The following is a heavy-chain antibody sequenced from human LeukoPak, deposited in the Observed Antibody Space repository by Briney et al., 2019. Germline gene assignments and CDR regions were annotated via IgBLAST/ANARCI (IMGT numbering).Heavy chain of an antibody. D-gene: IGHD3-3*01. CDR2: IKQDGSEK. Sequence: PGGSLRLPCAASGFTFSSYWMSWVRQAPGKGLEWVANIKQDGSEKYYVDSVKGRFTISRDNAKNSPYLQMNSLRAEDTAVYYCARGGGQIYYDFWSGYSDYFDYWGQGTLVTVSS. CDR3: ARGGGQIYYDFWSGYSDYFDY. J-gene: IGHJ4*02. V-gene: IGHV3-7*02. CDR1: GFTFSSYW.